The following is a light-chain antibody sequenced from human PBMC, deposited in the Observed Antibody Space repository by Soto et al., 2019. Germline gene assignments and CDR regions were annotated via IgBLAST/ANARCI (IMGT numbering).Light chain of an antibody. Sequence: DIVMTQSPLSLPVTPGAPASISCRSSQSLLHSNGYNYLDWYLQKQGQSPQLLIYLGSDRASGVPDRFSGSGSGTDFTRKISRVEAEDVGVYYCIQALQTPITFGPGTKVDIK. V-gene: IGKV2-28*01. CDR1: QSLLHSNGYNY. J-gene: IGKJ3*01. CDR2: LGS. CDR3: IQALQTPIT.